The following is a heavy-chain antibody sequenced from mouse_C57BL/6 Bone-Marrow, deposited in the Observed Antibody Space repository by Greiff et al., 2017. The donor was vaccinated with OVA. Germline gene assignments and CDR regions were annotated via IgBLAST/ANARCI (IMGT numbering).Heavy chain of an antibody. CDR3: ARGGND. J-gene: IGHJ2*01. Sequence: QVQLQQPGAELVMPGASVKLSCKASGYTFTSYWMHWVKQRPGQSLEWIGEIDPSDSYTNYNQKFKGKSTLTVDKSSSTAYMQLSSLTSEDSAVYYCARGGNDWGQGTTLTVSS. CDR1: GYTFTSYW. V-gene: IGHV1-69*01. CDR2: IDPSDSYT. D-gene: IGHD1-1*02.